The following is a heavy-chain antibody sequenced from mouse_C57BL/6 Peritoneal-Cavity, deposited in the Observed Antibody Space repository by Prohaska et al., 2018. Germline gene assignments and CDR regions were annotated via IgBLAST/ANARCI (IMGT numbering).Heavy chain of an antibody. CDR1: GFTFSGFW. CDR3: MRYGNEWYFDV. V-gene: IGHV11-2*01. D-gene: IGHD2-1*01. Sequence: EVQLLETGGGLVQPGGSRGLSCEVSGFTFSGFWMSWVRQTPGQTLEWSGDIKSDGSAINYAPAIKERFTMFRDSDKSGLYLEMMNERSDNTATDFSMRYGNEWYFDVWGTGTTVTVSS. J-gene: IGHJ1*03. CDR2: IKSDGSAI.